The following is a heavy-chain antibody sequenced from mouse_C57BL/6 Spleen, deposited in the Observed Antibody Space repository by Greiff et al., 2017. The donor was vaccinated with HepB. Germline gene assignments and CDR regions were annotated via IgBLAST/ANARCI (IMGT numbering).Heavy chain of an antibody. CDR1: GYSFTSYY. D-gene: IGHD2-4*01. CDR3: ARFDYDVGYYFDY. Sequence: QVQLKESGPELVKPGASVKISCKASGYSFTSYYIHWVKQRPGQGLEWIGWIYPGSGNTKYNEKFKGKATLTADTSSSTAYMQLSSLTSEDSAVYYCARFDYDVGYYFDYWGQGTTLTVSS. V-gene: IGHV1-66*01. CDR2: IYPGSGNT. J-gene: IGHJ2*01.